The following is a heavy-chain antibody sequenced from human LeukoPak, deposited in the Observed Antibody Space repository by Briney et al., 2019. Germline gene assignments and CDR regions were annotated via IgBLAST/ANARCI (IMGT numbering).Heavy chain of an antibody. Sequence: PGGSLRLSCAASGFTFSSYAMSWVRQAPGKGLEWVSAISSSGGSTYYADSVKGRFTISRDNSKNTLYLQMNSLRAEDTAVYYCEVVVVVSSHGMDVWGQGTTVTVSS. D-gene: IGHD2-15*01. CDR3: EVVVVVSSHGMDV. CDR2: ISSSGGST. J-gene: IGHJ6*02. V-gene: IGHV3-23*01. CDR1: GFTFSSYA.